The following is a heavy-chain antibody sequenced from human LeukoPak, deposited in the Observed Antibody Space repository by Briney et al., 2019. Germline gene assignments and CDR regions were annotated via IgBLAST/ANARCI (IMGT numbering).Heavy chain of an antibody. CDR1: GFTFSSYW. Sequence: GGSLRLSCAASGFTFSSYWMSWVRQAPGKGLEWVANIKQDGSEKYYVDSVKGRFTISRDNAKNSLYLQMNSLRAEDTAVYYYARASKFGIWDYYYGMDVWGKGTTVTVSS. J-gene: IGHJ6*04. CDR3: ARASKFGIWDYYYGMDV. CDR2: IKQDGSEK. D-gene: IGHD3-16*01. V-gene: IGHV3-7*03.